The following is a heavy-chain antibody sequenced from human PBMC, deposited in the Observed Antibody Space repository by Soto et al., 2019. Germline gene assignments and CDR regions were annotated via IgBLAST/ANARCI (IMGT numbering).Heavy chain of an antibody. J-gene: IGHJ6*02. CDR2: IYRSGST. CDR1: GDSVSSYY. Sequence: QVQLQESGPGLVKPSETLSLTCTVSGDSVSSYYWSWIRQPPGKGLEWIGYIYRSGSTNDNPSLKSRVTISLDTSKNQLALRLSSVTAADTALYYCVRHVHSRSWGVDVWGQGTTVTVSS. CDR3: VRHVHSRSWGVDV. D-gene: IGHD1-26*01. V-gene: IGHV4-59*08.